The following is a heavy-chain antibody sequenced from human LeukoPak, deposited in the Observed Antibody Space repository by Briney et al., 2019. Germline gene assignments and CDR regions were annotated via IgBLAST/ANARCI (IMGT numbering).Heavy chain of an antibody. D-gene: IGHD1-1*01. CDR2: INPNSGGT. CDR1: GYTFTSYY. J-gene: IGHJ4*02. V-gene: IGHV1-2*02. CDR3: SRQTDPLDF. Sequence: GASVKVSCKASGYTFTSYYIHWVRQAPGQGLEWMGWINPNSGGTNYAQKFQGRVTMTSDTSISAAYMELSRLRSDDTAVYYCSRQTDPLDFWGQGTLVTVSS.